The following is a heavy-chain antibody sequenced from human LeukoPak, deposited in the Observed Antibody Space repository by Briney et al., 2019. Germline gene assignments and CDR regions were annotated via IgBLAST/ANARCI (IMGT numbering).Heavy chain of an antibody. CDR3: ARDRWGYSSGWSGNWFDP. V-gene: IGHV4-59*12. CDR1: GGSISDYY. D-gene: IGHD6-19*01. Sequence: SETLSLTCTVSGGSISDYYWTWIRQPPGKGLEWIGHIYYSGNTIYNPSLKSRVTMSVDTSKNQFSLKLSSVTAADTAVYYCARDRWGYSSGWSGNWFDPWGQGTLVTVSS. CDR2: IYYSGNT. J-gene: IGHJ5*02.